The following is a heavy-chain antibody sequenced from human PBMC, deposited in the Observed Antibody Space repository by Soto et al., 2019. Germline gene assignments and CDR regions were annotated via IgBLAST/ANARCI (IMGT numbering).Heavy chain of an antibody. CDR1: GFTITSYA. CDR2: VGSSGVDT. J-gene: IGHJ4*02. V-gene: IGHV3-23*01. D-gene: IGHD2-21*02. CDR3: AKKMVVTATGGFDY. Sequence: GGSLRLSCAASGFTITSYAISWVRQAPGKGLEWVSSVGSSGVDTYYADSVKGRFTISRDTSKNTVYLQINSLRAEDTAIYYCAKKMVVTATGGFDYWGPGTQVTVSS.